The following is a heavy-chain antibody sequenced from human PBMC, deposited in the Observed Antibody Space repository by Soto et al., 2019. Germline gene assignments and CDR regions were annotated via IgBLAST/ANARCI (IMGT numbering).Heavy chain of an antibody. D-gene: IGHD6-19*01. J-gene: IGHJ3*02. Sequence: GETLEISCQCSGYSFTSYWIGWVRQMPGKGLEWMGIIYPGDSDTRYSPSLQGQVTISADKSISTAYLQWSSLRASDAAMYYCARTRSRYGSGWHGAFDIWGLGTMVTVSS. CDR2: IYPGDSDT. V-gene: IGHV5-51*01. CDR3: ARTRSRYGSGWHGAFDI. CDR1: GYSFTSYW.